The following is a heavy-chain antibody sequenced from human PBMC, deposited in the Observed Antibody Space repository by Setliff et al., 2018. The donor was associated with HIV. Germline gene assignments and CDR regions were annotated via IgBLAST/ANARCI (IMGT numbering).Heavy chain of an antibody. CDR3: ARDRSSGWSFYYGMDV. CDR1: GHSFTTYF. V-gene: IGHV1-46*01. Sequence: ASVKVSCKASGHSFTTYFLHWVRQAPGQGLEWMGMINPSGGEPSYAQRFRGRVTMTRDTSTSTVYMELSSLTSEDTAVYYCARDRSSGWSFYYGMDVWGQGTTVTVSS. D-gene: IGHD6-19*01. J-gene: IGHJ6*02. CDR2: INPSGGEP.